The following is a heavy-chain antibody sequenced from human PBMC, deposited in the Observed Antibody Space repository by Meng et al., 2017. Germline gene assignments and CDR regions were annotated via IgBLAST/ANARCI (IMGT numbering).Heavy chain of an antibody. J-gene: IGHJ4*02. CDR1: GFTFSSYS. D-gene: IGHD3-22*01. Sequence: GESLKISCAASGFTFSSYSMNWVRQAPGKGLEWVSSISSSSSYIYYADSVKGRFTISRDNAKNSLYLQMNSLRAEDTAVYYCARENFGYYYKYYFDYWGQGTLVTVSS. V-gene: IGHV3-21*01. CDR3: ARENFGYYYKYYFDY. CDR2: ISSSSSYI.